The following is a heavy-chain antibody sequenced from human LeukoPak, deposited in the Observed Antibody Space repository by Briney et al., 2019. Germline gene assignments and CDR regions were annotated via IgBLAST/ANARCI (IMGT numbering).Heavy chain of an antibody. Sequence: GGSLRLSCAASGFTFSSYAMTWVRQAPGKGLEWVSAISVSGGTYYADSVKGRFTISRDNSKNTSYLQMSSLRADDTAVYYCAKGGWLEKDWGQGTLVTVSS. V-gene: IGHV3-23*01. CDR1: GFTFSSYA. CDR2: ISVSGGT. J-gene: IGHJ1*01. CDR3: AKGGWLEKD. D-gene: IGHD3-22*01.